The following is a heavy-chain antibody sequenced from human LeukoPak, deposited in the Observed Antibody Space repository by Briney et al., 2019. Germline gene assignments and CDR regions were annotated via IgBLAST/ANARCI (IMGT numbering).Heavy chain of an antibody. J-gene: IGHJ4*02. D-gene: IGHD4-23*01. V-gene: IGHV3-9*01. CDR3: AKDTGRSTVVRPLFDY. CDR1: GFTFDDYA. CDR2: ISWNSGSI. Sequence: GRSLRLSCAASGFTFDDYAMHWVRQAPGKGLEWVSGISWNSGSIGYADSVKGRFTISRDNAKNSLYLQMNSLRAEDTALYYCAKDTGRSTVVRPLFDYWGQGTLVTVSS.